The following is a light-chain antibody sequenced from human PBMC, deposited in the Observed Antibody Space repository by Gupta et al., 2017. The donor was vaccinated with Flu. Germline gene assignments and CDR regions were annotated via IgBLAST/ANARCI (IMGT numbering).Light chain of an antibody. CDR3: QQYYSTPQT. CDR1: QTVLYSSNNKKY. V-gene: IGKV4-1*01. Sequence: SPGERATINCKSSQTVLYSSNNKKYLAWYQQKPGQPPKLLIYWASTRESGVPDRFSGSGFGTDFTLTISSLQAEDVAVYYCQQYYSTPQTFGQGTKVEIK. J-gene: IGKJ1*01. CDR2: WAS.